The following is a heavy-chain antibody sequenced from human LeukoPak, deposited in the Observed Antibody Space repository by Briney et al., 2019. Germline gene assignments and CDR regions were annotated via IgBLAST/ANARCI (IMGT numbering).Heavy chain of an antibody. D-gene: IGHD3-10*01. V-gene: IGHV3-30*02. J-gene: IGHJ4*02. CDR1: GFTFSISD. CDR2: ISYDGSKK. CDR3: AKDRTRGFDY. Sequence: GGSLRLSCAASGFTFSISDMHWVRQAPGKGLQWVAFISYDGSKKHCADSVKGRFTISRDNSKNTLYLQMNSLRAEDTAVYYCAKDRTRGFDYWGQGTLVTVSS.